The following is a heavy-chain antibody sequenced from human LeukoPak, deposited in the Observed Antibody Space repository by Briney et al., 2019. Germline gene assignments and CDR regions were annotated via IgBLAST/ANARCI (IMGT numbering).Heavy chain of an antibody. CDR2: INPNSGDT. D-gene: IGHD3-16*01. CDR3: AREASMGD. Sequence: ASVKVSCKASGYIFTGYYWHWVRQAPGQSLEWMGWINPNSGDTNYAQKFQGRVTMTRDTSISTAYMELSRLTSDDTAVYYCAREASMGDWGQGTLVTVSS. V-gene: IGHV1-2*02. CDR1: GYIFTGYY. J-gene: IGHJ4*02.